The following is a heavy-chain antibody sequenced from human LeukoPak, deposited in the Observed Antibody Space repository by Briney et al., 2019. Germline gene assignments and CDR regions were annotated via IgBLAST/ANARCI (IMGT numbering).Heavy chain of an antibody. CDR3: AKARSGEYSGSSFDY. J-gene: IGHJ4*02. CDR1: GFTFSSYG. Sequence: GGSLRLSCAASGFTFSSYGMHWVRQGPGKGLEWVAFIRYDGSNKYYADSVKGRFTISRDNSKNTLYLQMNSLRAEDTAVYYCAKARSGEYSGSSFDYWGQGTLVTVSS. V-gene: IGHV3-30*02. CDR2: IRYDGSNK. D-gene: IGHD1-26*01.